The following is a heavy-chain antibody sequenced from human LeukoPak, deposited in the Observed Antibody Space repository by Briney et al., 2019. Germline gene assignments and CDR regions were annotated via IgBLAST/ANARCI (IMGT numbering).Heavy chain of an antibody. J-gene: IGHJ4*02. CDR1: GFTFSSYA. V-gene: IGHV3-64*02. Sequence: GSLRLSCAASGFTFSSYAMHWVRQAPGKGLEYVSAISSNGGSTYYADSVKGRFTISRDNSKNTLYLQMGSLRAEDMAVYYCARGGLLGSFDYWGQGTLVTVSS. CDR3: ARGGLLGSFDY. D-gene: IGHD1-26*01. CDR2: ISSNGGST.